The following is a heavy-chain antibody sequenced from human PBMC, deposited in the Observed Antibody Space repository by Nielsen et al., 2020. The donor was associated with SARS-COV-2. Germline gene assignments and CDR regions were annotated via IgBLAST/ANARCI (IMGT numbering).Heavy chain of an antibody. CDR3: ARGGRGLTAGDYYYYYGMDV. V-gene: IGHV4-31*02. CDR2: IYYSGNT. J-gene: IGHJ6*02. Sequence: WIRQPPGKGLEWIGDIYYSGNTYKNPSPKSRVTISGDTSKNQFSLKLSSVTAADTAVYYCARGGRGLTAGDYYYYYGMDVWGQGTTVTVSS. D-gene: IGHD1-14*01.